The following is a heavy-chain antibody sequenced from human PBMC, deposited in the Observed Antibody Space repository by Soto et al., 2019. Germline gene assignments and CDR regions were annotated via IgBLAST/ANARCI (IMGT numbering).Heavy chain of an antibody. CDR2: ISVSVDST. J-gene: IGHJ4*02. Sequence: GGSLRLSCAASGFTFNIYAINWVRQAPGKGLEWVSAISVSVDSTHYADSVKGRFTISRDNYKDTVYLEMNSLRAEDTAVYYCAKVFTPEQGNYFDYWGQGTLVTVSS. CDR1: GFTFNIYA. D-gene: IGHD1-26*01. CDR3: AKVFTPEQGNYFDY. V-gene: IGHV3-23*01.